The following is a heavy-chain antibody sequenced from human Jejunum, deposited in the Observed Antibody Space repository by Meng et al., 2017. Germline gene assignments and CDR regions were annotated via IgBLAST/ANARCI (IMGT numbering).Heavy chain of an antibody. Sequence: GESLKISCAASGFTVSSYYMSWLRQAPGKGLEWVSVIYTGGATYYADSVKGRFTISRDNSENTLYLQMNSLRAEDTAVYYCARMGGYTYIYWFDPWGQGTLVTVSS. CDR3: ARMGGYTYIYWFDP. V-gene: IGHV3-66*02. J-gene: IGHJ5*02. CDR1: GFTVSSYY. CDR2: IYTGGAT. D-gene: IGHD5-18*01.